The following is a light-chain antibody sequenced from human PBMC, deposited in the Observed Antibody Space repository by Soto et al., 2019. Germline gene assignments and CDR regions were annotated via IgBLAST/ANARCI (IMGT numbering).Light chain of an antibody. CDR1: LSVGGH. J-gene: IGKJ3*01. V-gene: IGKV3-11*01. Sequence: EISLIHSPATLSLSPGERATLSCRASLSVGGHLAWYQQNPGQAPRLLIYDASNRAPGIPARFSGSGSGTDFTRTIRRLEPEDFAVYCCEQRSNWPPQSTLGPGTKVD. CDR2: DAS. CDR3: EQRSNWPPQST.